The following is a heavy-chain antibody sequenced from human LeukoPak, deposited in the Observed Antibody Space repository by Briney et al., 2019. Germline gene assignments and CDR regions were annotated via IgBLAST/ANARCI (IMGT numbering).Heavy chain of an antibody. J-gene: IGHJ6*02. Sequence: PSQTLSLTCTVSGGSISSGDYYWSWIRQPAGKGLEWIGYIYYSGSTYYNPSLKSRVTISIDTSKNQFSLKLSSVTAADTAVYYCARAPAAYQDGYSPLPYYYYGMDVWGQGTTVTVSS. D-gene: IGHD6-13*01. CDR1: GGSISSGDYY. V-gene: IGHV4-30-4*01. CDR2: IYYSGST. CDR3: ARAPAAYQDGYSPLPYYYYGMDV.